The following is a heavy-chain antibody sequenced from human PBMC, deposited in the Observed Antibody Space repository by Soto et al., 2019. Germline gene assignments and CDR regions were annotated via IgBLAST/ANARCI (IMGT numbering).Heavy chain of an antibody. CDR3: ARDNRPFVVVVAAVY. V-gene: IGHV3-33*01. Sequence: GGSLRLSCAASGFTFSSYGMHWVRQAPGKGLEWVAVIWYDGSNKYYADSVKGRFTISRDNSKNTLYLQMNSLRAEDTAVYYCARDNRPFVVVVAAVYWGQGTLVTVSS. CDR1: GFTFSSYG. CDR2: IWYDGSNK. J-gene: IGHJ4*02. D-gene: IGHD2-15*01.